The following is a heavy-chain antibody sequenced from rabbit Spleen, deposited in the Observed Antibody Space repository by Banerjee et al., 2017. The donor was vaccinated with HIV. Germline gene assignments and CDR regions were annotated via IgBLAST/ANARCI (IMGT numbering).Heavy chain of an antibody. CDR2: IDPLFGNT. D-gene: IGHD4-1*01. CDR1: GFDFSDYG. V-gene: IGHV1S47*01. Sequence: QEQLVESGGGLVQPGGSLKLSCKASGFDFSDYGMSWVRQAPGKGLEWIGYIDPLFGNTYYASWVNGRFTISSHNAQNTLYLQLTSLTAADTATYFCARDLAGVIGWNFGWWGPGTLVTVS. J-gene: IGHJ4*01. CDR3: ARDLAGVIGWNFGW.